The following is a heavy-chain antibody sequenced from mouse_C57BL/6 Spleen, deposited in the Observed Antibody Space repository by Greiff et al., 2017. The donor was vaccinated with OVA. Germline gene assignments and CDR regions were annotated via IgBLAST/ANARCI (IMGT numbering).Heavy chain of an antibody. CDR3: ARMTVGATDYAMDY. V-gene: IGHV1-81*01. Sequence: QVQLQQSGAELARPGASVKLSCKASGYTFTSYGISWVKQRTGQGLEWIGEIYPRSGNTYYNEKFKGKATLTADNSSSTAYMELRSLTSEGSAVYVGARMTVGATDYAMDYWGQGTSVTVSS. J-gene: IGHJ4*01. CDR1: GYTFTSYG. D-gene: IGHD1-1*01. CDR2: IYPRSGNT.